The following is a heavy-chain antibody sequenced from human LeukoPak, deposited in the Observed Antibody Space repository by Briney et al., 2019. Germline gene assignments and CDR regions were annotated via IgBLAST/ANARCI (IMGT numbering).Heavy chain of an antibody. CDR2: MSVHNGNT. CDR3: VRPRFLNYYYMDL. Sequence: ASVKVSCKASGYTFMNDGINWVRQAPGQGLEGMGWMSVHNGNTNYAQKFQGRVTITTDTSTSTANMERRRLRHDATAVYNCVRPRFLNYYYMDLWGKGTTVTVSS. J-gene: IGHJ6*03. CDR1: GYTFMNDG. V-gene: IGHV1-18*01. D-gene: IGHD3-3*01.